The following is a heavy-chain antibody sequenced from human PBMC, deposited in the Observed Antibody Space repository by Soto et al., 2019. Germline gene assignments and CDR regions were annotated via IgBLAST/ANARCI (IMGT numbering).Heavy chain of an antibody. CDR2: IKQDGSEK. CDR3: ARDRRRSGYSSGWYYAY. Sequence: GGSLRLSCAASGFTFSSYWMSWVRQAPGKGLEWVANIKQDGSEKYYVDSVKGRFTISRDNAKNSLYLQMNSLRAEDTAVYYCARDRRRSGYSSGWYYAYWGQGTLVTVSS. J-gene: IGHJ4*02. D-gene: IGHD6-19*01. CDR1: GFTFSSYW. V-gene: IGHV3-7*01.